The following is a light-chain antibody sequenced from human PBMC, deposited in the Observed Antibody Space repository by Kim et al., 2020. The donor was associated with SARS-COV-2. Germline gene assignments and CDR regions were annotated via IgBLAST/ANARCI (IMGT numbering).Light chain of an antibody. J-gene: IGKJ1*01. V-gene: IGKV4-1*01. CDR2: SAS. Sequence: DIVMTQSPDSLAVSLAERATINCESSQDVLSSSNNRDYLSWYQQKPGQPPKLLIYSASTRASGVPARFSGSGSGTDFTLTISSLQAEDVAVYYCQQYYTTPLTFGQGTKVEIK. CDR3: QQYYTTPLT. CDR1: QDVLSSSNNRDY.